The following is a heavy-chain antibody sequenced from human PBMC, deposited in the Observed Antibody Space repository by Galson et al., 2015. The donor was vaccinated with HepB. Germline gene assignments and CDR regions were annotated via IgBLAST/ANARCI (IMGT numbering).Heavy chain of an antibody. D-gene: IGHD5-24*01. J-gene: IGHJ6*02. V-gene: IGHV3-21*01. CDR2: IDSSSSYT. CDR3: ASSSGAGDGWTHYYYGLDV. CDR1: GFTFSSYN. Sequence: SLRLSCAGSGFTFSSYNMNWVRQAPGKGLEWVASIDSSSSYTYYADSLKGRFTISRDNAKNSLYVQMNSLRAEDTAVYYCASSSGAGDGWTHYYYGLDVWGQGTTVTVSS.